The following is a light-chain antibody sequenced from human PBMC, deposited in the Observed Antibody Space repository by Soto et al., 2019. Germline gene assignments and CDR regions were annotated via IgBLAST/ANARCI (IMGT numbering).Light chain of an antibody. J-gene: IGKJ4*01. V-gene: IGKV3-20*01. CDR1: QSISSSY. Sequence: DIVLTQSPGTLSLSPGERGTLSCRASQSISSSYLAWYQQKPGQAPRLLIYGASTRATGIPDRFSGSGSGTDFTLTISRLEPEDLAVYYCQQYVNSLTFGGGTKVQIK. CDR3: QQYVNSLT. CDR2: GAS.